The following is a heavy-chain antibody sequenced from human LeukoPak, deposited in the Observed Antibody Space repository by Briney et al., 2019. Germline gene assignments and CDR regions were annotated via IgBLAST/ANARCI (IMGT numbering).Heavy chain of an antibody. D-gene: IGHD4-23*01. CDR2: ISSSSSYI. CDR3: ARGGNYLLCDY. J-gene: IGHJ4*02. V-gene: IGHV3-21*01. Sequence: GGSLRLSCAASGFTFSSYSMNWVRQAPGKVLEWVSSISSSSSYIYYADSVKGRFTISRDNAKNSLYLQMNSLRAEDTAVYYCARGGNYLLCDYWGQGTLVTVSS. CDR1: GFTFSSYS.